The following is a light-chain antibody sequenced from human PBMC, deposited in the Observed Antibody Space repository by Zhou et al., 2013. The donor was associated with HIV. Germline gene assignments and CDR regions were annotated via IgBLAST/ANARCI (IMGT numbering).Light chain of an antibody. CDR2: DAS. CDR1: QDISNY. J-gene: IGKJ1*01. V-gene: IGKV1-39*01. CDR3: QQSYTTPWT. Sequence: IRITQSPSSLSASTGDRVTITCRASQDISNYLNWYQQKPGKAPKLLIYDASNLESGVPSRFSGSGSGTEFTLTISNLQPEDFAIYYCQQSYTTPWTFGQGTKVEI.